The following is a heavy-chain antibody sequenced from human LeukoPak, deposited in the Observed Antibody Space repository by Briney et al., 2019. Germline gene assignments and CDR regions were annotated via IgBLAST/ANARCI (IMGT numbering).Heavy chain of an antibody. CDR3: ARARWFGDDAYDI. CDR2: ISNDGSSK. CDR1: GFTFRTYA. Sequence: PGRSLRLSCAASGFTFRTYAMHWVRQAPGKGLEWVAIISNDGSSKYYADSVKGPFTISRDNSKNTLYLQMNSLRAEDTALYYCARARWFGDDAYDIWGQGTMVTVSS. J-gene: IGHJ3*02. V-gene: IGHV3-30-3*01. D-gene: IGHD3-10*01.